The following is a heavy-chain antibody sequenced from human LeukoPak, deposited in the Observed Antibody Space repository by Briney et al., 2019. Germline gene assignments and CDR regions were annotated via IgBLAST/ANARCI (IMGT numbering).Heavy chain of an antibody. V-gene: IGHV4-34*01. CDR1: GGSFSGYY. J-gene: IGHJ6*03. D-gene: IGHD5-18*01. CDR3: AREGRYRYGYNEYPLYMDI. CDR2: INHSGST. Sequence: SETLSLTCAVYGGSFSGYYWSWIRQPPGKGLEWIGEINHSGSTNYNPSLKSRVTISVDTSKNQFSLKLSSVTAAETAVYYCAREGRYRYGYNEYPLYMDIWGKGTTVTVSS.